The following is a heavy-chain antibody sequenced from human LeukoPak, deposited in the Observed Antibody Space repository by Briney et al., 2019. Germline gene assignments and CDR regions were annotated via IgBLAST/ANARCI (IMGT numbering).Heavy chain of an antibody. CDR2: IYYSGST. V-gene: IGHV4-61*01. CDR3: ARAPRNNWNYRYGMDV. J-gene: IGHJ6*02. Sequence: SETLSLTCTVSGGSFSSGSYYWSWIRQPPGKGLEWIGYIYYSGSTNYNPSLKSRVTISVDTSKNQFSLKLSSVTAADTAVYYCARAPRNNWNYRYGMDVWGQGTTVTVSS. CDR1: GGSFSSGSYY. D-gene: IGHD1-20*01.